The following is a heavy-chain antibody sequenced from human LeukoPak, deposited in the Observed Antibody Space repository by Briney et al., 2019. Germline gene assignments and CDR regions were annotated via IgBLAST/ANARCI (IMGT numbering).Heavy chain of an antibody. CDR2: IIPIFGTA. D-gene: IGHD2-15*01. CDR1: GYTFTSYG. J-gene: IGHJ3*02. V-gene: IGHV1-69*13. Sequence: ASVKVSCKASGYTFTSYGISWVRQAPGQGLEWMGGIIPIFGTANYAQKFQGRVTITADESTSTAYMELNSLRSEDTAVYYCARVEYCSGGSCYFAFDIWGQGTMVTVSS. CDR3: ARVEYCSGGSCYFAFDI.